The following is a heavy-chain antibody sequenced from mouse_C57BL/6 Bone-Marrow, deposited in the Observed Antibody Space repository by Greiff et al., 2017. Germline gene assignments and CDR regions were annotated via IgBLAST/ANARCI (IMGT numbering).Heavy chain of an antibody. V-gene: IGHV1-69*01. J-gene: IGHJ2*01. CDR2: IYPADSYT. CDR1: GYTFTSYW. Sequence: VQLQQPGAELVMPGASVKLSCKASGYTFTSYWMHWVKQRPGQGLEWIGAIYPADSYTNYNQKFKGKSTLTVDKSSSTAYMQLSSLTSEDSAVFYCASGGEDYWGQGTTLTVSS. CDR3: ASGGEDY.